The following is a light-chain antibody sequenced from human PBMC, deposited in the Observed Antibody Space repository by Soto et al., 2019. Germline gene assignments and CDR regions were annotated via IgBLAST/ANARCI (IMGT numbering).Light chain of an antibody. J-gene: IGKJ2*01. CDR3: LQYGSSPYT. V-gene: IGKV3D-20*01. CDR1: QSVSFSY. CDR2: DTS. Sequence: EIVLTQSPGTLSLSPGERATLSCGASQSVSFSYLAWYQQKVGLAPRLLIYDTSRRATGTPDRFSGSGSGTDFTLTISRLEPEDVALYVCLQYGSSPYTFGQGTNLEIK.